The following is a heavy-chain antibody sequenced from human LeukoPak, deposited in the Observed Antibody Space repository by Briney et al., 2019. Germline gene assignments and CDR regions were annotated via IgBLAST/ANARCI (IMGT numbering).Heavy chain of an antibody. J-gene: IGHJ5*02. CDR2: IWYDGSNK. D-gene: IGHD2-15*01. CDR1: GFTFSSYG. Sequence: GGSLRLSCAASGFTFSSYGMPWVRQAPGKGLEWVAVIWYDGSNKYYADSVKGRFTISRDNSKNTLYLQMNSLRAEDTAVYYCAREYCSGGSCWFDPWGQGTLVTVSS. CDR3: AREYCSGGSCWFDP. V-gene: IGHV3-33*01.